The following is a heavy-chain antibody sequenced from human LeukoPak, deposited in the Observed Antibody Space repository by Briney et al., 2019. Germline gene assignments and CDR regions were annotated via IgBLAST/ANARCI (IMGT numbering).Heavy chain of an antibody. D-gene: IGHD3-16*01. CDR2: ISYDGANK. V-gene: IGHV3-30-3*01. CDR1: GFTFSSYA. Sequence: RGSLRLSCAASGFTFSSYAMSWVRQAPGKGLEWVAFISYDGANKYYADSVKGRFTMYRDNSKKTLYLQMNSLGPEDTAVYYCTRDPAQCIYDACNLRPDAWNQGTLVTV. J-gene: IGHJ5*02. CDR3: TRDPAQCIYDACNLRPDA.